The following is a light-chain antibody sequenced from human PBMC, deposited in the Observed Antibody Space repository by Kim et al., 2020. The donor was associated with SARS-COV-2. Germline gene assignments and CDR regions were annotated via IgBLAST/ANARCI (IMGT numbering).Light chain of an antibody. CDR3: LLSYATIPAI. V-gene: IGLV7-46*01. CDR1: TGAVTDDQY. Sequence: GGTVTLAGGSDTGAVTDDQYPCWCQQKPGQAPRALIHDTKSRYSWTPARFSGSLLGGKAALTLSGAQPEDEADYYCLLSYATIPAIFAGGTQLTVL. CDR2: DTK. J-gene: IGLJ2*01.